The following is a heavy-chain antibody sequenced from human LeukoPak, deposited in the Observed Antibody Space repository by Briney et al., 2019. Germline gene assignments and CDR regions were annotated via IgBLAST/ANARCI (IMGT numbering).Heavy chain of an antibody. V-gene: IGHV3-15*01. J-gene: IGHJ5*02. CDR2: IKSKTDGETT. CDR3: AAVFMTTAQSNP. CDR1: GFTVSNAW. D-gene: IGHD4-17*01. Sequence: GGSLRLSCAASGFTVSNAWMSWVRQAPGKGLEWVGRIKSKTDGETTDYAAPVKGRFTISRDDSKNTLYLQMNSLKTEDTAVYYCAAVFMTTAQSNPWGQGTLVTVSS.